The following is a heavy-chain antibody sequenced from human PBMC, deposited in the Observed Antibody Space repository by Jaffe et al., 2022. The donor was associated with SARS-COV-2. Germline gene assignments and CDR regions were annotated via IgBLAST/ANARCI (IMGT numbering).Heavy chain of an antibody. CDR3: AKDNWDQFHRGIDGFDV. Sequence: EGQLVESGGGLVRPGGSLRLSCAASGFTFSDYYMSWVRQAPGKGLEWVANINQDGSQRKYLDSVKGRFTISRDNARNSLSLQMNSLRDDDTAIYYCAKDNWDQFHRGIDGFDVWGQGTMVTVSS. J-gene: IGHJ3*01. V-gene: IGHV3-7*03. CDR1: GFTFSDYY. CDR2: INQDGSQR. D-gene: IGHD1-20*01.